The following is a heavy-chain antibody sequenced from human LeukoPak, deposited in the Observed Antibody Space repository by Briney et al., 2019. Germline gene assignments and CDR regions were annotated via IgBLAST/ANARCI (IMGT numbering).Heavy chain of an antibody. D-gene: IGHD3-3*01. CDR2: IDYSGST. CDR1: GGSLTSVGYY. V-gene: IGHV4-61*08. CDR3: ARGFWSGVYYYYYMDV. J-gene: IGHJ6*03. Sequence: SETLSLTCTVSGGSLTSVGYYWSWIRQPPGKGLEWIGYIDYSGSTNYNPSLKSRVTISVDTSKNQFSLKLSSVTAADTAVYYCARGFWSGVYYYYYMDVWGKGTTVTVSS.